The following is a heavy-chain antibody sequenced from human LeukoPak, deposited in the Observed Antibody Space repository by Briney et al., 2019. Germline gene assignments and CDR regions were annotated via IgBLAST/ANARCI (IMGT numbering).Heavy chain of an antibody. CDR3: ARLGCSDYYGSGSYYNSLYYYYYMDV. CDR1: GGSISSYY. D-gene: IGHD3-10*01. J-gene: IGHJ6*03. CDR2: IYTSGST. V-gene: IGHV4-4*09. Sequence: SETLSLTCTVSGGSISSYYWSWIRQPPGKGLEWVGYIYTSGSTNYNPSLKSRVTISVDTSKNQSSLKLSSVTAADTAVYYCARLGCSDYYGSGSYYNSLYYYYYMDVWRKGTTVTVSS.